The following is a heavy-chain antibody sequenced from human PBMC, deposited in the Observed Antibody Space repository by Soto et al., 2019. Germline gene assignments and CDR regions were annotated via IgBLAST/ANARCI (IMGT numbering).Heavy chain of an antibody. Sequence: SETLSLTCAVSGGSISSRNWWSWVRQPPGKGLEWIGEIYHSGITNYNPSHKSRVTISVDKSKNQFSLKLSSVTAADPALYYCARLYSSSWYWFDPWGQGTLVIVSS. J-gene: IGHJ5*02. D-gene: IGHD6-13*01. CDR1: GGSISSRNW. CDR2: IYHSGIT. CDR3: ARLYSSSWYWFDP. V-gene: IGHV4-4*02.